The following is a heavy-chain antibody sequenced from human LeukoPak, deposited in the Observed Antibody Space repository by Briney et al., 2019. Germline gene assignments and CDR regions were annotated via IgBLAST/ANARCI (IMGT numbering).Heavy chain of an antibody. CDR3: AREAALRYTRGAFDI. J-gene: IGHJ3*02. CDR1: GGSISRDY. Sequence: PSETLSLTCTVSGGSISRDYWSWIRQPPGKGLEWIGYIYYTGSTNYNPSLKSRVTISVDTSKNQFSLKLSSVTAADTAVYYCAREAALRYTRGAFDIWGQGTMVTVSS. CDR2: IYYTGST. D-gene: IGHD3-9*01. V-gene: IGHV4-59*01.